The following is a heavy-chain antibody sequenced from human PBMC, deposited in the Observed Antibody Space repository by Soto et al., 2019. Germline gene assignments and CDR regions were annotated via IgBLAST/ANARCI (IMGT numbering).Heavy chain of an antibody. V-gene: IGHV2-5*02. J-gene: IGHJ4*02. CDR1: GFSLSTSGVG. D-gene: IGHD4-17*01. CDR2: IYWDDDK. Sequence: QITLRESGPTLVKPTQTLTLTCTFSGFSLSTSGVGVGWIRQSPGKALEWLALIYWDDDKRYSPSLKSRLTITKDTSKNQVVLTMTNMDPVDTATYYCAGEGVTTSHFDYWGQGTLVTVSS. CDR3: AGEGVTTSHFDY.